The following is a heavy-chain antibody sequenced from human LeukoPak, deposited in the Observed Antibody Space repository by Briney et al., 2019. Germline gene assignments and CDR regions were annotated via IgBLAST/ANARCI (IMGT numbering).Heavy chain of an antibody. Sequence: SVKVSCKASGGTFSSYAISWVRQAPGQGLEWMGGIIPIFGTANYAQKFQGRVTITADESTSTAYMELSSLRSEATAVYYCARALFYYGSGSYYQTFDYWGQGTLVTVSS. CDR3: ARALFYYGSGSYYQTFDY. CDR1: GGTFSSYA. J-gene: IGHJ4*02. D-gene: IGHD3-10*01. CDR2: IIPIFGTA. V-gene: IGHV1-69*13.